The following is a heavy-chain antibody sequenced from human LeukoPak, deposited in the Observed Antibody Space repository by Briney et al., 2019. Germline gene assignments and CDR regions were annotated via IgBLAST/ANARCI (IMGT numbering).Heavy chain of an antibody. CDR2: INPSDSET. CDR3: ARHYYNDNTLFDY. J-gene: IGHJ4*01. CDR1: GYSFSDYW. Sequence: NRGESPKISCQGSGYSFSDYWITWGRQMPGKGLQWMGRINPSDSETNYSPSFQGHVTFSAAQSISTAYLQWSSLKASDTAMYFCARHYYNDNTLFDYWGHGALVTVSS. D-gene: IGHD3-22*01. V-gene: IGHV5-10-1*01.